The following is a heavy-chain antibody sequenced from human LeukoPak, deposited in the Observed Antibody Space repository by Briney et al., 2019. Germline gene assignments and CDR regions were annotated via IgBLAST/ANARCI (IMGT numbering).Heavy chain of an antibody. CDR3: AKYSSRWFSYPDY. V-gene: IGHV3-23*01. Sequence: GGSLRLSCAASGFTFSNAWMSWVRQAPGKGLEWVSTISGSGGSTYYADSVKGRFTISRDNSKNTLYLQMNSLRAEDTAVYYCAKYSSRWFSYPDYWGQGTLVTVSS. CDR2: ISGSGGST. J-gene: IGHJ4*02. CDR1: GFTFSNAW. D-gene: IGHD6-13*01.